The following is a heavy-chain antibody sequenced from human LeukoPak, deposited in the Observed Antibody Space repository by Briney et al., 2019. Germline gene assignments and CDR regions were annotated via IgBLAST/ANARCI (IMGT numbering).Heavy chain of an antibody. Sequence: SETLSLTCAVYGGSFSGYYWSWIRQPPGKGLEWIGEINHSGSTNYNPSLKSRVTISVDTSKNQFSLKLSSVTAADTAVYYCARGGDIVVVTAARGAFDIWGQGTMVTVSS. CDR2: INHSGST. CDR1: GGSFSGYY. V-gene: IGHV4-34*01. D-gene: IGHD2-21*02. J-gene: IGHJ3*02. CDR3: ARGGDIVVVTAARGAFDI.